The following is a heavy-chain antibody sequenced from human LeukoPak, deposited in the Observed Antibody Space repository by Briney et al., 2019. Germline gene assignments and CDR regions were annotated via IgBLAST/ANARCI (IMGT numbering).Heavy chain of an antibody. CDR3: ARDPGYSGYDSYWFDP. V-gene: IGHV1-18*01. D-gene: IGHD5-12*01. CDR1: GYTFTSYG. CDR2: ISAYNGNT. J-gene: IGHJ5*02. Sequence: ASVKVSCKASGYTFTSYGISWVRQAPGQGLEWMGWISAYNGNTNYAQKLQGRVTMTTDTSTSTAYMELGSLRSDDTAVYYCARDPGYSGYDSYWFDPWGQGTLVTVSS.